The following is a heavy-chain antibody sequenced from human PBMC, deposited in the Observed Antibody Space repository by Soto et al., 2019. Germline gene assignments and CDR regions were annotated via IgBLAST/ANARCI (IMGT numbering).Heavy chain of an antibody. CDR2: ISGSGGST. J-gene: IGHJ4*02. CDR1: GFTFSTYA. CDR3: AVRKTGSYFDY. D-gene: IGHD1-26*01. V-gene: IGHV3-23*01. Sequence: GGSLRLSCAASGFTFSTYAMSWVRQAPGKGLEWVSAISGSGGSTYYTDSVKGRFTISRDNSKNTLYLQMNSLRAEDTAVYYCAVRKTGSYFDYWGQGTLVTAPQ.